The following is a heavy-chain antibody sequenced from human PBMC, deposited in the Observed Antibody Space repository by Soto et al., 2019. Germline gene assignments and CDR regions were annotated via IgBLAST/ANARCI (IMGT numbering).Heavy chain of an antibody. CDR2: IVPLFGTA. V-gene: IGHV1-69*12. Sequence: QVQLVQSGAEVKEPGSSVNVSCKTSGATFGNTAVTWVRQAPGQGLEWIGGIVPLFGTANYAQKFRGRVQITADEATSTAYMELSSLRTDDTAVYYCARDGDPGYSFWSGPLGGGRFDPWGQGTLVTVSS. CDR1: GATFGNTA. CDR3: ARDGDPGYSFWSGPLGGGRFDP. D-gene: IGHD3-3*01. J-gene: IGHJ5*02.